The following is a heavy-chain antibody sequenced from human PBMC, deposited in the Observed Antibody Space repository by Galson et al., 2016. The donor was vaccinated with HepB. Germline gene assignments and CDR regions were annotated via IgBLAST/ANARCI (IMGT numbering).Heavy chain of an antibody. V-gene: IGHV4-34*01. J-gene: IGHJ4*02. D-gene: IGHD3-10*01. CDR1: GGSLSDYY. CDR2: INHSGRT. CDR3: ARVIYGAGSKRAFDF. Sequence: SETLSLTCTIYGGSLSDYYWNWIRQPPGKGLEWIGEINHSGRTKYNPSLKSRVTLSLDTSKNQFSLELKSVTAADTAVYYCARVIYGAGSKRAFDFWGQGILVTVSS.